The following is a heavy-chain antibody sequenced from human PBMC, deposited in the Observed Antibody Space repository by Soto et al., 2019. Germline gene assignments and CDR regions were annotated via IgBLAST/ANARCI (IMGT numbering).Heavy chain of an antibody. CDR2: IIPIFGTA. J-gene: IGHJ4*02. D-gene: IGHD3-3*01. Sequence: ASVKVSCKASGGTFSSYAISWVRQAPGQGLEWMGGIIPIFGTANYAQKFQGRVTITADESTSTAYMELSSLRSEDTAVYYCARDLSGEYYDFWSGYDYWGQGTLVTVSS. CDR3: ARDLSGEYYDFWSGYDY. CDR1: GGTFSSYA. V-gene: IGHV1-69*13.